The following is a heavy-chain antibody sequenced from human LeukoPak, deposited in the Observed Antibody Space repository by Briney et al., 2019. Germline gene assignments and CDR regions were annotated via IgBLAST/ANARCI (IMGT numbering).Heavy chain of an antibody. CDR2: ISAYNGNT. D-gene: IGHD5-18*01. Sequence: ASVKVSCKASGYTFTSYGISWVRQAPGQGLEWMGWISAYNGNTNYAQKLQGRVTMTTDTSTSTAYMELRSLRSDDTAVYYCARVRTCPGDVDTAMATTPYYYYYYMDVWGKGTTVTISS. J-gene: IGHJ6*03. CDR1: GYTFTSYG. CDR3: ARVRTCPGDVDTAMATTPYYYYYYMDV. V-gene: IGHV1-18*01.